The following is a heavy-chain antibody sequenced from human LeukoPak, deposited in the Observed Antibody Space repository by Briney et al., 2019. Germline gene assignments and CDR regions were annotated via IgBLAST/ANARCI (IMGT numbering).Heavy chain of an antibody. D-gene: IGHD1-26*01. J-gene: IGHJ5*02. V-gene: IGHV1-69*13. CDR3: ARELVGATRLNWFDP. CDR2: IIPIFGTA. Sequence: ASVKVSCKASGGTFSSCAISWVRQAPGQGLEWMGGIIPIFGTANYAQKFQGRVTITADESTSTAYMELSSLRSEDTAVYYCARELVGATRLNWFDPWGQGTLVTVSS. CDR1: GGTFSSCA.